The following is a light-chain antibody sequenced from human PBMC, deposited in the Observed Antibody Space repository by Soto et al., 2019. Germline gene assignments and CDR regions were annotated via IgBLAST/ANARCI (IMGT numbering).Light chain of an antibody. Sequence: EVVLTQSPDTLSLSPGARVTLSCRASQFVSSTYLAWYQQRPGQAPRLLIYGASSRATGIPDRFSGGGSETDFTLTISRLESEDSAVYYCQQYGISPFTFGGGTKV. J-gene: IGKJ4*01. CDR3: QQYGISPFT. V-gene: IGKV3-20*01. CDR2: GAS. CDR1: QFVSSTY.